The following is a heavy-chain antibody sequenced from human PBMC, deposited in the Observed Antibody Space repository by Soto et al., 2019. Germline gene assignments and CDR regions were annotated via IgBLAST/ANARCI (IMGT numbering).Heavy chain of an antibody. CDR3: ARDQGCFRLGETNWFDP. J-gene: IGHJ5*02. Sequence: PSETLSLTCAVSGYSISSGYYWGWIRQPPGKGLEWIGSIYHSGSTYYNPSLKSRVTISVDTSKNQFSLKLSSVTAADTAVYYCARDQGCFRLGETNWFDPWGQGTLVTVSS. V-gene: IGHV4-38-2*02. CDR2: IYHSGST. CDR1: GYSISSGYY. D-gene: IGHD3-10*01.